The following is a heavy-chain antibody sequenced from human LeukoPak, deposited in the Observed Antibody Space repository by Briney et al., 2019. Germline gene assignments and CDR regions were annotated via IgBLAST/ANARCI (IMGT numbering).Heavy chain of an antibody. D-gene: IGHD4-23*01. V-gene: IGHV3-53*01. CDR1: GFTISNNY. CDR3: AKDLGYGGNPPVYFDY. Sequence: GGSLRLSCAASGFTISNNYMTWVRQAPGKGLEWVSTIYNSGITSYADSVKGRFTISRDNSKNTLYLQMNSLRAEDTAVYYCAKDLGYGGNPPVYFDYWGQGTLVTVSS. J-gene: IGHJ4*02. CDR2: IYNSGIT.